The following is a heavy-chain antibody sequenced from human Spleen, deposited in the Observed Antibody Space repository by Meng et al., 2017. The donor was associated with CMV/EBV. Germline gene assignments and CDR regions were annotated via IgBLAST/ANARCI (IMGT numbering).Heavy chain of an antibody. CDR1: GYTFNSDY. D-gene: IGHD2-21*01. Sequence: CKAAGYTFNSDYIHWVRQAPGQGLEWMGLINTSGGSTFYAQKFLGRVSLMRDTSTSTAAMELTRLTSDDTAIYFCARSPERDSALDVWGQGTMVTVSS. J-gene: IGHJ6*02. CDR2: INTSGGST. CDR3: ARSPERDSALDV. V-gene: IGHV1-46*02.